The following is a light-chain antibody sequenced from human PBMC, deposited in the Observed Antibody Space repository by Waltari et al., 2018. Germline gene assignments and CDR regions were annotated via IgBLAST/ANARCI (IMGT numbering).Light chain of an antibody. J-gene: IGKJ4*01. V-gene: IGKV3-15*01. CDR2: GSS. Sequence: EVLMPQSPATLSVSLGESVPLSCRASQNIHDNLAWYQQKPGQAPRLLIYGSSARATAIPASFRGSGSGTEFTLPIRSLQSEDLAIYYCQQYNKWPPLTFGGGTKVEIK. CDR1: QNIHDN. CDR3: QQYNKWPPLT.